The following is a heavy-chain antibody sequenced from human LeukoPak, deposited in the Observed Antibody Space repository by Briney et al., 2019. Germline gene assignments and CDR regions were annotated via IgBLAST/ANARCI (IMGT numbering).Heavy chain of an antibody. D-gene: IGHD6-19*01. V-gene: IGHV4-59*01. CDR3: ARGLAVAGDSYFDY. J-gene: IGHJ4*02. CDR2: IYYSGST. Sequence: SETLSLTCTVSGGSISSYYWSWIRQPPGKGLEWIGYIYYSGSTNYNPSLKSRVTISVDTSKNQFPLKLSSVTAADTAVYYCARGLAVAGDSYFDYWGQGTLVTVSS. CDR1: GGSISSYY.